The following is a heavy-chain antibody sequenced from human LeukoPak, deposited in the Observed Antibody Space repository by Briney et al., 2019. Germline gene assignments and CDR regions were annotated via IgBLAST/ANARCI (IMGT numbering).Heavy chain of an antibody. CDR3: ARGWLEQLFDS. CDR1: GGSIRSYY. D-gene: IGHD5-24*01. CDR2: IYWSGRT. V-gene: IGHV4-59*01. J-gene: IGHJ4*02. Sequence: SETLSLTCTVSGGSIRSYYWSWIRQPPGKGLEWIGYIYWSGRTHYNPSLKSRVTISVDTSKNEFSLNLNSVTAADTAVYYCARGWLEQLFDSWGQGTLVSVSS.